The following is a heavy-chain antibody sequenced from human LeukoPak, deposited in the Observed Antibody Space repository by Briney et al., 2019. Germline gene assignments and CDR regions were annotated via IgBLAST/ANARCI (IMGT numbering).Heavy chain of an antibody. J-gene: IGHJ4*02. CDR1: GGSISSYY. Sequence: SETLSLTCTVSGGSISSYYWSWIRQPAGKGLEWIGRIYTSGSTNYNPSLKSRVTMSVDTSKKQFSLKLNSVTAADTATYYCARDPASGLDYWGQGTLVTVSS. V-gene: IGHV4-4*07. D-gene: IGHD3-10*01. CDR2: IYTSGST. CDR3: ARDPASGLDY.